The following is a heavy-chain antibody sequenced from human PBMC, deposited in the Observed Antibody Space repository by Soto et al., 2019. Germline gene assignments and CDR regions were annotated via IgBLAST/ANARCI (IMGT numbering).Heavy chain of an antibody. J-gene: IGHJ5*02. Sequence: QVQLQESGPGLVKPSETLSLTCTVSGGSISSYYWSWIRQPPGKGLEWIGYIYYSGSTNYNPSLKSRVTISVDTSKNQFSLKLSSVIAADTAVYYCARDGHGGWFDPWGQGTLVTVSS. CDR2: IYYSGST. CDR3: ARDGHGGWFDP. V-gene: IGHV4-59*01. CDR1: GGSISSYY. D-gene: IGHD3-16*01.